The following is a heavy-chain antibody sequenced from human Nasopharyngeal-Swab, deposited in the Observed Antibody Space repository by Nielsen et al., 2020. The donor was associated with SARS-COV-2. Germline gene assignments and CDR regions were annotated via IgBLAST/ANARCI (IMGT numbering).Heavy chain of an antibody. Sequence: SLKISCAASGFTFDDYAMHWVRQAPGKGLEWVSGISWNSGSIGYADSVKGRFTISRDNAKNSLYLQMNSLRAEDTALYYCAKTYSSSWYRRHAFGIWGQGTMVTVSS. CDR1: GFTFDDYA. D-gene: IGHD6-13*01. J-gene: IGHJ3*02. CDR3: AKTYSSSWYRRHAFGI. CDR2: ISWNSGSI. V-gene: IGHV3-9*01.